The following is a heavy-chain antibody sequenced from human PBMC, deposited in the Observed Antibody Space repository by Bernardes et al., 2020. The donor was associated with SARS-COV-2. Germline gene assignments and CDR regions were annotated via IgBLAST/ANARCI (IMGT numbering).Heavy chain of an antibody. V-gene: IGHV3-23*01. CDR3: AKDLYSLGSFDF. J-gene: IGHJ4*02. Sequence: GGSLRLSCVASGFTFSDYTMNWVRQAPGKGLEWVSAISGGAGDTYYADSVKGRFTISRDNSKNTLYLQMNSLRAKDTAVYYCAKDLYSLGSFDFWGQGTLVTVSS. CDR1: GFTFSDYT. D-gene: IGHD1-26*01. CDR2: ISGGAGDT.